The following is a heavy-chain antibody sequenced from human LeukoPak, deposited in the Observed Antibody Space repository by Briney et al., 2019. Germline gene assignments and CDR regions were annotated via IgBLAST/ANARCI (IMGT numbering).Heavy chain of an antibody. J-gene: IGHJ1*01. CDR2: ISGSGGST. CDR1: GFTFDSYA. V-gene: IGHV3-23*01. Sequence: GGSLRLSCAASGFTFDSYAMSWVRQAPGKGLEWVSAISGSGGSTYYADSVKGRFTISRDNSKNTLYLQMSTLTAEETAVYFCAKDPAAAGTAEYFQHWGQGTLVTVSS. D-gene: IGHD6-13*01. CDR3: AKDPAAAGTAEYFQH.